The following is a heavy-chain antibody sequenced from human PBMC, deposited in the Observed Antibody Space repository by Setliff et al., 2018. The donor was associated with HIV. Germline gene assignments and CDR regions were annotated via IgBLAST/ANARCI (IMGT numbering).Heavy chain of an antibody. Sequence: GGSLRLSCAASGFTFSSNAMSWVRQAPGKGLEWVGHMNSKTRGGAPDYAAPVKGRFTISRDDSKNTFYLQMDSLKTEDTAVYYCISLYLGYWGQGALVTVSS. D-gene: IGHD2-8*01. V-gene: IGHV3-15*01. CDR2: MNSKTRGGAP. CDR1: GFTFSSNA. CDR3: ISLYLGY. J-gene: IGHJ4*02.